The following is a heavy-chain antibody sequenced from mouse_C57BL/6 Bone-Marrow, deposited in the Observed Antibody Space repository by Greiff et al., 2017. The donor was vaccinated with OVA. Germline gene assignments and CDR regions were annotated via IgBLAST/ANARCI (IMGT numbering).Heavy chain of an antibody. J-gene: IGHJ4*01. CDR1: GYTFTSYG. CDR2: IYPRSGNT. V-gene: IGHV1-81*01. Sequence: QVQLKESGAELARPGASVKLSCKASGYTFTSYGISWVKQRTGQGLEWIGEIYPRSGNTYYNEKFKGKATLTADKSSSTAYMELRSLTSEDSAVYFCARLPAHYYAMDYWGQGTSVTVSS. CDR3: ARLPAHYYAMDY.